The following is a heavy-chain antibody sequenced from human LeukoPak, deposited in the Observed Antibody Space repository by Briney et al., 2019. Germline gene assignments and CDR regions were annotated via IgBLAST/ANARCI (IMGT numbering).Heavy chain of an antibody. CDR1: GFTFSSYS. CDR3: AKSLRGCSYGSDY. D-gene: IGHD5-18*01. J-gene: IGHJ4*02. CDR2: ISGSGSNT. Sequence: GGSLRLSCAASGFTFSSYSMSWVRQAPGKGLEWVSAISGSGSNTYYADSVKGRFTISRDNSKNPPYLQMNSLRAEDTAVYYCAKSLRGCSYGSDYWGQGTLVTVSS. V-gene: IGHV3-23*01.